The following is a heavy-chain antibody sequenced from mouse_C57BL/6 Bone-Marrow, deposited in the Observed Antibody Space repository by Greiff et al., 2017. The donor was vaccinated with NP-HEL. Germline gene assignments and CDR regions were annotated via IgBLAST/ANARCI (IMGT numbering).Heavy chain of an antibody. V-gene: IGHV5-4*03. J-gene: IGHJ1*03. Sequence: EVKLMESGGGLVKPGGSLKLSCAASGFTFSSYAMSWVRQTPEKRLEWVATISDGGSYTYYPDNVKGRFTISRDNAKNNLYLQMSHLKSEDTAMYYCARSLYDGYLSYWYFDVWGTGTTVTVSS. D-gene: IGHD2-3*01. CDR1: GFTFSSYA. CDR2: ISDGGSYT. CDR3: ARSLYDGYLSYWYFDV.